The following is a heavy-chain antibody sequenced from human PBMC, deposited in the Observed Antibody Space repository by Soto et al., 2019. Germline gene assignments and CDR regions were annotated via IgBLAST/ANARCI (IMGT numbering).Heavy chain of an antibody. J-gene: IGHJ4*02. D-gene: IGHD3-3*01. Sequence: GESLTISCPRSQDIFTRNWIGWLRQMPGKGLEWMGVIYPDDSDVKYNPSFQGQVTISVDKSISTAYLQWSRLRDSDTAMYFCARHGVSFGPFDYWGQGTPVTVSS. V-gene: IGHV5-51*01. CDR1: QDIFTRNW. CDR3: ARHGVSFGPFDY. CDR2: IYPDDSDV.